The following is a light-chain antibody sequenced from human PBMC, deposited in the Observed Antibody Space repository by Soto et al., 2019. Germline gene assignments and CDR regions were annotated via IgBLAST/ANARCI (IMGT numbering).Light chain of an antibody. J-gene: IGLJ2*01. Sequence: QSALTQPPSESGTPGQRVTISCSGSRSNIGSNTVNWYQQLPGTAPKFLIYSNNQLPSGVPKRFSGSKSGTSASLAISGLQSEDEADYYCATWDDSLNGHVVFGGGTKLTVL. CDR1: RSNIGSNT. V-gene: IGLV1-44*01. CDR3: ATWDDSLNGHVV. CDR2: SNN.